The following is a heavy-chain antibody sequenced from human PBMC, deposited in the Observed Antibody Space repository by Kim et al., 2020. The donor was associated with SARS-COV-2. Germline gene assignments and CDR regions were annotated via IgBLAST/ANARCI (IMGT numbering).Heavy chain of an antibody. D-gene: IGHD6-6*01. J-gene: IGHJ4*02. V-gene: IGHV4-30-2*01. CDR2: IYHSGST. Sequence: SETLSLTCAVSGGSISSGGYSWSWIRQPPGKGLEWIGYIYHSGSTYYNPSLKSRVTISVDRSKNQFSLKLSSVTAADTAVYYCARGSVAARAFDYWGQGTLVTVSS. CDR1: GGSISSGGYS. CDR3: ARGSVAARAFDY.